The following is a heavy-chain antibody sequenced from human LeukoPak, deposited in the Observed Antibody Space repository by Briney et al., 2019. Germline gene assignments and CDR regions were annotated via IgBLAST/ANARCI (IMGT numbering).Heavy chain of an antibody. D-gene: IGHD6-19*01. V-gene: IGHV1-2*02. CDR3: AAWGAYSSGWSGPFDS. J-gene: IGHJ4*02. CDR2: IDPNSGGT. CDR1: AYTFTARY. Sequence: ASVKVSCKASAYTFTARYIHWLRQAPGQGLDSMRWIDPNSGGTNFAQRFEGRVTLTRDTSISTASMALSTLRSDARAVYYCAAWGAYSSGWSGPFDSWGQGTLVTVSS.